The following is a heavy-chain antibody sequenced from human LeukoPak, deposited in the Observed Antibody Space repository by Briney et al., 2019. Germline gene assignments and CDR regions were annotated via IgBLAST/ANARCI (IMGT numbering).Heavy chain of an antibody. CDR1: EFTFSNYD. Sequence: PGGSLRLSCVASEFTFSNYDMSWVRQAPGKGLEWVSGINWNGGTAGYADSVRGRFTISRDNAKNSLYLQMNSLRAEDTAFYYCARNFGGGDRSGPFYWGQGTLVTVSS. CDR3: ARNFGGGDRSGPFY. D-gene: IGHD3-22*01. V-gene: IGHV3-20*04. CDR2: INWNGGTA. J-gene: IGHJ4*02.